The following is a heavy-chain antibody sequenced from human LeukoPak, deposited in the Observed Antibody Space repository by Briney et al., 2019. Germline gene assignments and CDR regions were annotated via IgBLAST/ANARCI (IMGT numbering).Heavy chain of an antibody. D-gene: IGHD4-17*01. J-gene: IGHJ4*02. CDR3: ARLAHGGDYADY. CDR2: ISSNGGST. V-gene: IGHV3-64*01. CDR1: GFTFSTYA. Sequence: GGSLRLSCAASGFTFSTYAIHWVRQAPGKGLEYVSAISSNGGSTYYANSVKGRFTISRDNSKNTLYLQMGSLRAADMAVYYCARLAHGGDYADYWGQGTLVTVSS.